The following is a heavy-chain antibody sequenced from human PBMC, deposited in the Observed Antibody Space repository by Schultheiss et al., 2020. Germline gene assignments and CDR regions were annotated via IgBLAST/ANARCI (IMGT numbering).Heavy chain of an antibody. D-gene: IGHD6-19*01. CDR1: GGSFSGYY. CDR2: IYYSGST. J-gene: IGHJ4*02. V-gene: IGHV4-59*01. CDR3: ASTGWGAVAGHFDY. Sequence: GSLRLSCAVYGGSFSGYYWSWIRQPPGKGLEWIGYIYYSGSTNYNPSLKSRVTISVDTSKNQFSLKLSSVTAADTAVYYCASTGWGAVAGHFDYWGQGTLVTVSS.